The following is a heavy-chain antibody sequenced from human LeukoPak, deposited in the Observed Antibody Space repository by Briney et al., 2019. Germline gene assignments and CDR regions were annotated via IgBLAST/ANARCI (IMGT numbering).Heavy chain of an antibody. J-gene: IGHJ4*02. D-gene: IGHD4-23*01. CDR1: GGTFSSYA. CDR3: ARAGGYFDY. CDR2: ISAYNGNA. V-gene: IGHV1-18*01. Sequence: GSSVKVSCKASGGTFSSYAINWVRQAPGQGLEWMGWISAYNGNANYAQKLQGRVTMTTDTSTSTAYMELRSLRSDDTAVYYCARAGGYFDYWGQGTLVTVSS.